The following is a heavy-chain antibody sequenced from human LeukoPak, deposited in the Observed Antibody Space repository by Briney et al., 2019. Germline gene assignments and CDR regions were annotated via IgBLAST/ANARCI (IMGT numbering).Heavy chain of an antibody. Sequence: GGSLRLSCAASGFTFSSYWMSWVRQAPGKGLEWVANIRQDGSEKYYVDSVKGRFTISRDNAKNSLYLQMNSLRAEDTAVYYCAREHSSGWYDNWGQGTLVTVSS. V-gene: IGHV3-7*03. J-gene: IGHJ4*02. D-gene: IGHD6-19*01. CDR2: IRQDGSEK. CDR3: AREHSSGWYDN. CDR1: GFTFSSYW.